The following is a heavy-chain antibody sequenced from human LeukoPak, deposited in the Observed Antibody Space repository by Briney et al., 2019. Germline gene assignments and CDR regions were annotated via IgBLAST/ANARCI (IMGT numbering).Heavy chain of an antibody. D-gene: IGHD5-18*01. Sequence: SETLSLTCTVSGGSISSSSYYWGWIRQPPGKGLEWIGSIYYSGSTYYNPSLKSRVTISVDTSKNQFSLKLSSVTAADTAVYYCARLPGGGYSYTPDYWGQGTPVTVSS. CDR1: GGSISSSSYY. CDR3: ARLPGGGYSYTPDY. CDR2: IYYSGST. J-gene: IGHJ4*02. V-gene: IGHV4-39*01.